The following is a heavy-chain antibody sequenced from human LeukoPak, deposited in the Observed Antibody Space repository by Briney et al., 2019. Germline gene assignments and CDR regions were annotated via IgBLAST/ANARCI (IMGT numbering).Heavy chain of an antibody. CDR2: IYYSGIT. CDR1: GGSISSYF. D-gene: IGHD6-13*01. CDR3: ARGTAAALEY. J-gene: IGHJ4*01. V-gene: IGHV4-59*08. Sequence: PSETLSLTCTVSGGSISSYFWNWIRQPPGKGLEWIGYIYYSGITNYNPSLKSRVTISVDTSKNQFSLKLTSVTAADTAVYYCARGTAAALEYWGHGTLVTVSS.